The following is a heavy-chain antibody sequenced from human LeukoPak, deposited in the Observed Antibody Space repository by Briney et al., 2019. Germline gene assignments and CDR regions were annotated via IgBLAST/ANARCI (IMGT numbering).Heavy chain of an antibody. CDR1: GFTFSNYW. V-gene: IGHV3-74*01. J-gene: IGHJ5*02. CDR3: SKPLGDNGHH. CDR2: IKTDGSET. D-gene: IGHD4/OR15-4a*01. Sequence: HPGGSLRLSCAASGFTFSNYWMHWFRQAPGKGLVWVSRIKTDGSETGYADSVKGRFTISRDNAKNTLYLQMNSLRAEDTAVYYCSKPLGDNGHHWGQGTLVTVSS.